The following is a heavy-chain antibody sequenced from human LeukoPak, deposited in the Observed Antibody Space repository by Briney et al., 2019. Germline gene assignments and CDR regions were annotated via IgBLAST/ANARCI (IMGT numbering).Heavy chain of an antibody. CDR2: IYYSGST. J-gene: IGHJ5*02. CDR1: GGSISSSSSY. Sequence: PSETLSLTCTVSGGSISSSSSYWGWIRQPPGKGLEWIGSIYYSGSTYYNPSLKSRVTISVDTSKNQFSLKLSSVTAADTAVYYCARCGWQQLGFDPWGQGTLVTVSS. CDR3: ARCGWQQLGFDP. D-gene: IGHD6-13*01. V-gene: IGHV4-39*01.